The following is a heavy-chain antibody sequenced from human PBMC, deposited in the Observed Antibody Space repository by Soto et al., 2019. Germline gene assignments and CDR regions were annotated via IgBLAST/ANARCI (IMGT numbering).Heavy chain of an antibody. V-gene: IGHV3-15*07. Sequence: GGSLRLSCAASGFTFSNAWMNWVRQAPGKGLEWVGRIKSKTDGGTTDYAAPVKGRFTISRDDSKNTLYLQMNSLKTEDTAVYYCTTAQDYYDILTGYYTFDYWGQGTLVTVSS. CDR2: IKSKTDGGTT. CDR1: GFTFSNAW. CDR3: TTAQDYYDILTGYYTFDY. D-gene: IGHD3-9*01. J-gene: IGHJ4*02.